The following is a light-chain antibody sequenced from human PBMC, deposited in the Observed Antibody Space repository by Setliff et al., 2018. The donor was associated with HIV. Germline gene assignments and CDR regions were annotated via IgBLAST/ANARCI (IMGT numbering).Light chain of an antibody. CDR2: GVT. V-gene: IGLV2-14*01. Sequence: QPALTQPASVSGSPGQSITISCTGASSDVGDYNYFPWYQQHPGKAPKLMIYGVTNRPSGISNRFSGSKSGDTASLTISGLQAEDEADYYCSSYTSSDTPYVFGTGTKAPS. CDR3: SSYTSSDTPYV. J-gene: IGLJ1*01. CDR1: SSDVGDYNY.